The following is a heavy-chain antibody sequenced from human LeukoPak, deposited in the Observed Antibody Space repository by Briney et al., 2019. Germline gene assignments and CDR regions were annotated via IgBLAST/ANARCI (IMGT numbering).Heavy chain of an antibody. V-gene: IGHV3-53*01. CDR1: GFTVSSNY. CDR3: VRLRSAAFDI. Sequence: GGSLRLSCAASGFTVSSNYMSWVSQAPGKGLEWVSIIYNIGTTYYTDSVKGRFTISRENAKNSVYLQMNSLRAGDTAVYYCVRLRSAAFDIWGQGTMVTVSS. J-gene: IGHJ3*02. CDR2: IYNIGTT. D-gene: IGHD4-17*01.